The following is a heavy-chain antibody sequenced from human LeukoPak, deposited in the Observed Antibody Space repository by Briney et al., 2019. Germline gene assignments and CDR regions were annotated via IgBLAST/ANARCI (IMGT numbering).Heavy chain of an antibody. D-gene: IGHD4-17*01. V-gene: IGHV4-31*03. CDR1: GGSISSGGYY. J-gene: IGHJ5*02. CDR2: IYYSGST. Sequence: PSETLSLTCTVSGGSISSGGYYWSWIRQHPGKGLEWIGYIYYSGSTYYNPSLKSRVTISVDTSKNQFSLKLSSVTAADTAVYYCARVPISSDYGDYELDWFDPWGQGTLVTVSS. CDR3: ARVPISSDYGDYELDWFDP.